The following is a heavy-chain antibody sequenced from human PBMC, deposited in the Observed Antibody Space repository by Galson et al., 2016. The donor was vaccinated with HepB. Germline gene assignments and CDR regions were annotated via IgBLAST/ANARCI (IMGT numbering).Heavy chain of an antibody. CDR1: GFIFSDYY. CDR2: ISDRGAYT. CDR3: TKRCMTNTCHNADDF. Sequence: SLRLSCAASGFIFSDYYMSWVRQAPGKGLEWVSCISDRGAYTNYADSVKGRFTISRDNAKNSLYLQMNSLRVEDTATYHCTKRCMTNTCHNADDFWGQGTLVTVSS. J-gene: IGHJ4*02. D-gene: IGHD2-8*01. V-gene: IGHV3-11*03.